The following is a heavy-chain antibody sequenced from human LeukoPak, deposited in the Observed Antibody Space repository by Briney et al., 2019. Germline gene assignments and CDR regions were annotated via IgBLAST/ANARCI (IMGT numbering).Heavy chain of an antibody. CDR3: ACGQLLQYYYYYYMDV. J-gene: IGHJ6*03. Sequence: PSQTLSLTCTVSGGSISSGSYYWSWIRQPAGKGLEWIGRIYTSGSTNYNPSLKSRVTISVDTSKNQFSLKLSSVTAADTAVYYCACGQLLQYYYYYYMDVWGKGTTVTVSS. CDR2: IYTSGST. D-gene: IGHD2-2*01. V-gene: IGHV4-61*02. CDR1: GGSISSGSYY.